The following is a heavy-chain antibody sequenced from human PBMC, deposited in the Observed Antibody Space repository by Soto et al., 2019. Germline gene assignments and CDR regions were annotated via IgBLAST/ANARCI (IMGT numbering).Heavy chain of an antibody. J-gene: IGHJ4*02. CDR2: SRNRVNNLST. Sequence: VQVEESGGGLVLPGGSLRLSCTVSADSEFSFSDQYMDWVRQAPGKGLEWVGRSRNRVNNLSTAYAASVQGRFTISRDNSKNTVYLQMDSLQHNDSALYYCGKAGGSELRYFDWPEVGVWGQGTLVTVSS. CDR3: GKAGGSELRYFDWPEVGV. D-gene: IGHD3-9*01. V-gene: IGHV3-72*01. CDR1: EFSFSDQY.